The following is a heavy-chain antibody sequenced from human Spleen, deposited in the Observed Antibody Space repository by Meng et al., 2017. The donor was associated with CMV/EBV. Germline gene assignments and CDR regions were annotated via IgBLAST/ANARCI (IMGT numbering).Heavy chain of an antibody. D-gene: IGHD3-22*01. CDR3: VKYDSSGYYYGRLDY. V-gene: IGHV3-23*01. J-gene: IGHJ4*02. CDR2: ISAGGGST. CDR1: GVTFTTHA. Sequence: SGVTFTTHAMSWVSQAPGKGLEWVSGISAGGGSTYYADSVKGRFTISRDNSKNTLSLQMHSLRADDSAVYYCVKYDSSGYYYGRLDYWGQGTLVTVSS.